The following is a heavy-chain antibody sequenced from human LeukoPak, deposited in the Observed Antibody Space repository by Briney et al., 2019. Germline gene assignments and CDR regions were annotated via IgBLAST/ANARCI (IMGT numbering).Heavy chain of an antibody. CDR3: ARSPGPDLNYYDTSGSYYFDY. D-gene: IGHD3-22*01. V-gene: IGHV4-61*02. CDR2: LYTSGST. J-gene: IGHJ4*02. CDR1: GGSISSGSYY. Sequence: NPSQTLSLTCTVSGGSISSGSYYWSWIRQPAGKGLEWIGRLYTSGSTNYSPSLKSRVTISVDASKNQFSLRLTSVTAADTAVYYCARSPGPDLNYYDTSGSYYFDYWRQGTLVTVSS.